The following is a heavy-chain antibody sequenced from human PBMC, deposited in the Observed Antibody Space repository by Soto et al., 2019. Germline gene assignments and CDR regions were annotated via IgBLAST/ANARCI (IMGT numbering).Heavy chain of an antibody. D-gene: IGHD4-4*01. Sequence: PGGSLRLSCAASGFVFSSHWMSWVRQAPGKGLEWVASIQPDGIEKYYVDSMKGRFTISRDNAENSLFLQVNSLRAEDTAVYYCADPTDLDYWGQGTQVTVSS. CDR2: IQPDGIEK. CDR3: ADPTDLDY. V-gene: IGHV3-7*01. CDR1: GFVFSSHW. J-gene: IGHJ4*02.